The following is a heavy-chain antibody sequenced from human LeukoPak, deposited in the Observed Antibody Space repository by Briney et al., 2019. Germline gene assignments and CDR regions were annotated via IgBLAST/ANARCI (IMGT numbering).Heavy chain of an antibody. CDR2: IFYSGST. CDR1: GYSISSGYY. CDR3: ARLRWDLRRAFDI. V-gene: IGHV4-61*01. J-gene: IGHJ3*02. Sequence: SETLSLTCTVSGYSISSGYYWSWIRQPPGKGLEWIGYIFYSGSTNYNPSLNSRVTISRDPSKNQFSLKLTSVTAADTAIYYCARLRWDLRRAFDIWGLGAMVTVSS. D-gene: IGHD1-26*01.